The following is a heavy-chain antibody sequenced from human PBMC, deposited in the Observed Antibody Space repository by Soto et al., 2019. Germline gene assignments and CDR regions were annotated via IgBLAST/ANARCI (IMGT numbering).Heavy chain of an antibody. V-gene: IGHV1-3*01. CDR2: INAGTGNI. D-gene: IGHD6-19*01. J-gene: IGHJ6*02. Sequence: ASVKVSCKTSGYTFASYATHWVLQAPGERPEWMGWINAGTGNIKYSEKFQGRVTIKRDTSASTAYMELSSLRSEDTAVYYCARSPPITGAGPPSRGRHYYQGVDVWGQGTMVTVSS. CDR1: GYTFASYA. CDR3: ARSPPITGAGPPSRGRHYYQGVDV.